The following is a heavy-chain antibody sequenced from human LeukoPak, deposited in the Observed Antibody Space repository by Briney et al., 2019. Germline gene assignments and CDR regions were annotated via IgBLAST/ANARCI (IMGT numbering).Heavy chain of an antibody. D-gene: IGHD1-26*01. Sequence: GASVKVSCKASGYTFTNYGIDWVRQAPGQGLEWMGWIGTYNGNTHYAQKLQGRVTMTTDTSTSTAYMELGSLRSDDTAVYYCARDRWIVGATTFDYWGQGTLVTVSS. CDR2: IGTYNGNT. CDR3: ARDRWIVGATTFDY. CDR1: GYTFTNYG. V-gene: IGHV1-18*01. J-gene: IGHJ4*02.